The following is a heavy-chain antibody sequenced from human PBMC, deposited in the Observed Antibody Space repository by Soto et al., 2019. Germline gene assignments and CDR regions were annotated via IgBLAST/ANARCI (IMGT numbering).Heavy chain of an antibody. CDR2: IYPGDSDT. D-gene: IGHD2-2*01. J-gene: IGHJ6*02. CDR3: ARLPPVGYCSSTSCPYYYYGMDV. CDR1: GYSFTSYW. V-gene: IGHV5-51*01. Sequence: GESLKISCKGSGYSFTSYWIGWVRQMPGKGLEWMGIIYPGDSDTRYSPSFQGQVTISADKSISTAYLQWSSLKASGTAMYYCARLPPVGYCSSTSCPYYYYGMDVWGQGTTVTVS.